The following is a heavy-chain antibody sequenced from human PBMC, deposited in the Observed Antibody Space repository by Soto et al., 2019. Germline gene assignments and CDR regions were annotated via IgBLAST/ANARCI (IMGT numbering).Heavy chain of an antibody. CDR3: ARVSVTHNWFDP. J-gene: IGHJ5*02. CDR2: IYYSGST. V-gene: IGHV4-31*03. CDR1: GGSISSGGYY. D-gene: IGHD4-4*01. Sequence: SSETLSLTCTVSGGSISSGGYYWSWIRQHPGKGLEWIGYIYYSGSTYYNPSLKSRVTISVDTSKNQFSLKLSSVTAADTAVYYCARVSVTHNWFDPWGQGTLVTVSS.